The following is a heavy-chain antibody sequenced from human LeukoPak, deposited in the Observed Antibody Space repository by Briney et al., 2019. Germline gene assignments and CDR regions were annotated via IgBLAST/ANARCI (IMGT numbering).Heavy chain of an antibody. D-gene: IGHD3-22*01. V-gene: IGHV3-53*01. CDR2: IYSGGST. Sequence: GGSLRLSCAASGFTVSGNYMSWVRQAPGKGLEWVSVIYSGGSTYYADSVKGRFTISRDNSKSSQYLQMNSLRAEDTAVYYCARGDSSGYYLNYWGQGTLVTVSS. J-gene: IGHJ4*02. CDR1: GFTVSGNY. CDR3: ARGDSSGYYLNY.